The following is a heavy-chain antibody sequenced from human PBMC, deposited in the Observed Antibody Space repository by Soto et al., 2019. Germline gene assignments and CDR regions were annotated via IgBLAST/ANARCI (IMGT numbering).Heavy chain of an antibody. D-gene: IGHD6-19*01. CDR2: ISATGSS. CDR1: GGSINNYQ. Sequence: SETLSLTCTVSGGSINNYQWNWIRQPAGKGLEWIGRISATGSSNYNPSLKSRSTLSVDTYSNQFSLKVRSVTAADTAVYYCARSYSSGCESWGQGTLVTVSS. J-gene: IGHJ4*02. CDR3: ARSYSSGCES. V-gene: IGHV4-4*07.